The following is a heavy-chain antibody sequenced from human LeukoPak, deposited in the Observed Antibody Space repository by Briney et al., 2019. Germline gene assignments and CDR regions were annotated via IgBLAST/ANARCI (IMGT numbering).Heavy chain of an antibody. Sequence: PGGSLRLSCAASGFXFSSYGIHWVRQAPGKGLEWVAVISYDGSNKYYADSVKGRFTISRDNSKNMLYVQMNSLRAEDTAVYYCAKDRFGGFGELLFDYWGQGTLVTVSS. D-gene: IGHD3-10*01. CDR2: ISYDGSNK. CDR1: GFXFSSYG. CDR3: AKDRFGGFGELLFDY. J-gene: IGHJ4*02. V-gene: IGHV3-30*18.